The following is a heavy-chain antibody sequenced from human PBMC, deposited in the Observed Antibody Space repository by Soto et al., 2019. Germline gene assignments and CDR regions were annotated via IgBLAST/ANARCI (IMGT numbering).Heavy chain of an antibody. CDR3: AKVSQPIVVVPAAIFVYFDY. D-gene: IGHD2-2*02. J-gene: IGHJ4*02. V-gene: IGHV3-33*06. Sequence: PGGSLRLSCEASGFTFNTYSMHWVRQPPGKGLEWLAAIWYDGTQKYYADSVKGRFIISRDNSKKTLYLEMNSLRAEDTAVYYCAKVSQPIVVVPAAIFVYFDYWGQGTLVTVSS. CDR1: GFTFNTYS. CDR2: IWYDGTQK.